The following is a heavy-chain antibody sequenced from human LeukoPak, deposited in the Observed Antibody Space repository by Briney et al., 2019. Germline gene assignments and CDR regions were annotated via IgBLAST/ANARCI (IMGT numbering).Heavy chain of an antibody. CDR2: INPNSGGT. D-gene: IGHD2-2*02. CDR1: GYTFTGYY. J-gene: IGHJ4*02. Sequence: ASVKVSCKASGYTFTGYYMHWVRQAPGQGLEWMGWINPNSGGTNYAQKFQGRVTMTRDTSISTAYMELSRLRSDDTAVYYCARGPRSVPAAILAFDYWGQGTLVTVSS. V-gene: IGHV1-2*02. CDR3: ARGPRSVPAAILAFDY.